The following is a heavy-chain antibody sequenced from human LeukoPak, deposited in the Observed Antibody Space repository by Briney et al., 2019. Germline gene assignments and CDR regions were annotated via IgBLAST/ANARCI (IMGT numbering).Heavy chain of an antibody. V-gene: IGHV1-69*04. CDR1: GGTFSSYA. Sequence: SVKVSCKASGGTFSSYAISWMRQAPGQGLEWMGRIIPILGIANYAQKFQGRVTITADKSTSTAYMELSSLRSEDTAVYYCARDQWFGELLHWGQGTLVTVSS. D-gene: IGHD3-10*01. CDR2: IIPILGIA. CDR3: ARDQWFGELLH. J-gene: IGHJ4*02.